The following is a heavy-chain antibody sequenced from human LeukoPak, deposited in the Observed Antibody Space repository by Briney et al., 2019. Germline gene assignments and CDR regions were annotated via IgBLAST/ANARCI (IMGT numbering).Heavy chain of an antibody. J-gene: IGHJ4*02. Sequence: GSVKVSCKASGFTFSDYYIHWVRQAPGQGLDYMGHINLNSGGTFYVQKFQGRVTMTRDTSISTAYMDLSRLTSDDTAVYFCASDPSSSDNFFDFWGQGTLVTVSS. CDR1: GFTFSDYY. CDR3: ASDPSSSDNFFDF. CDR2: INLNSGGT. D-gene: IGHD6-6*01. V-gene: IGHV1-2*06.